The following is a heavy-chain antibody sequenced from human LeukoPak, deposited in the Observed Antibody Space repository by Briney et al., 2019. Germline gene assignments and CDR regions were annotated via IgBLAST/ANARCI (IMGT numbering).Heavy chain of an antibody. CDR2: IIPILGIA. CDR3: ARGPQLRVDIVVVVAAMDV. J-gene: IGHJ6*02. Sequence: ASVKVSCKASGGTFSSYAISWVRQAPGQGLEWMGRIIPILGIANYAQKFQGRVTITADKSTSTAYMELSSLRSEDTAVYYCARGPQLRVDIVVVVAAMDVWGQGTTVTVSS. D-gene: IGHD2-15*01. CDR1: GGTFSSYA. V-gene: IGHV1-69*04.